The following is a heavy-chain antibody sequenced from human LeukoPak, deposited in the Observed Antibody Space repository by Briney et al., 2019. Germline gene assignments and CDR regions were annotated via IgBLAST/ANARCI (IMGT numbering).Heavy chain of an antibody. CDR1: GYTFTGYY. CDR2: INPNSGGT. Sequence: GASVKVSCKASGYTFTGYYMRWVRQAPGQGLEWVGWINPNSGGTNYAQKFQGRVSMTRDTSISTAYMELSRLRSDDTAVYYCARDLYSSSWLYYYYYMDVWGKGTTVTVSS. CDR3: ARDLYSSSWLYYYYYMDV. J-gene: IGHJ6*03. V-gene: IGHV1-2*02. D-gene: IGHD6-13*01.